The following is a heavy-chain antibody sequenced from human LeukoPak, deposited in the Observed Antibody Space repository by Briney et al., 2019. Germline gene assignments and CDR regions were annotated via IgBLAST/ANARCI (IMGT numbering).Heavy chain of an antibody. V-gene: IGHV3-74*01. CDR1: GFTFSSYW. D-gene: IGHD1-26*01. CDR3: ARYRYSGSPRPDAFDI. CDR2: VNSDGRST. J-gene: IGHJ3*02. Sequence: GGSLRLSFAASGFTFSSYWMHWVRQAPGKGLVWVAQVNSDGRSTTYADSVKGRFTISRDNAKNSLYLQMNSLRAEDTALYHCARYRYSGSPRPDAFDIWGQGTMVTVSS.